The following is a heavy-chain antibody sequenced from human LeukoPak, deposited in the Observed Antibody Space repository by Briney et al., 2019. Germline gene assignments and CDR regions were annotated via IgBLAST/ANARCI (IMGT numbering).Heavy chain of an antibody. Sequence: GGSLRLSCAVSGFTFSNYWMTWVRQAPGKGLEWVAHIKEDGSGKYYVDSVKGRFTISRDNAKNSLYLQMNSLRAEDTAIYYCARSQNWWLDYWGQGTLVTVSS. D-gene: IGHD2-15*01. CDR3: ARSQNWWLDY. J-gene: IGHJ4*02. CDR1: GFTFSNYW. CDR2: IKEDGSGK. V-gene: IGHV3-7*01.